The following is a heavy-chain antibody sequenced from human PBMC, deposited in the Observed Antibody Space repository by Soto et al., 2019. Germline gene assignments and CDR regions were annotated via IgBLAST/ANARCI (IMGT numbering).Heavy chain of an antibody. CDR2: INTADAGT. V-gene: IGHV3-23*01. D-gene: IGHD1-7*01. CDR1: GFIFTDYA. Sequence: EVQLLESGGGLVQPGGSLRLSCAASGFIFTDYAMSWVRQAPGKGLEWVSSINTADAGTYYADSVRGRFTISRDNSKNTIHLQMNRLRVEDTAIYFCAKNYPLDCWGQGTQVTVSS. J-gene: IGHJ4*02. CDR3: AKNYPLDC.